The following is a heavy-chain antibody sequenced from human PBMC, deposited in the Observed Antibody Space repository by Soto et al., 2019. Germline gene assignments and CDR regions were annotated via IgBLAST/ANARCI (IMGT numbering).Heavy chain of an antibody. V-gene: IGHV1-3*01. J-gene: IGHJ6*02. D-gene: IGHD3-3*01. Sequence: GASVKVSCKASRYTFTSYAMHWVRQAPGQRLEWMGWINAGNGNTGYAQKFQGRVTMTRNTSISTAYMDLRSLRSDDTAVYYCARDQGITTFGVYSMYYYGMDVWGQGPTVTVSS. CDR2: INAGNGNT. CDR3: ARDQGITTFGVYSMYYYGMDV. CDR1: RYTFTSYA.